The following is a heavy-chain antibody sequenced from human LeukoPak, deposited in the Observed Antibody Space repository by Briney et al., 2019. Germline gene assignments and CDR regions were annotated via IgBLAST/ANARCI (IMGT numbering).Heavy chain of an antibody. CDR3: ARGSSSSWYWFDP. J-gene: IGHJ5*02. V-gene: IGHV3-21*01. CDR1: GFTFSSYS. Sequence: PGGSLRLSCAASGFTFSSYSMNWVRQAPGKGLEWVSSISSSSSYIYYADSVKGRFTISRDNAKNSLYLQMNSLRAEDTAVYYCARGSSSSWYWFDPWGQGTLVTVSS. D-gene: IGHD6-13*01. CDR2: ISSSSSYI.